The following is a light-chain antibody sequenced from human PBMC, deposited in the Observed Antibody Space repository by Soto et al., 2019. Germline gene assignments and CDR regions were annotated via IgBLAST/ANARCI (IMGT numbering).Light chain of an antibody. J-gene: IGLJ2*01. CDR1: NIGSKS. CDR2: YDS. CDR3: QVWDSSSDHVI. V-gene: IGLV3-21*04. Sequence: SYELTQPPSVSVAPAKTARITCGENNIGSKSVHWYQQKPGQAPVLVIYYDSDRPSGIPERFSGSNSGNTATLTISRVEAGDEADYYCQVWDSSSDHVIFGGGTQLTVL.